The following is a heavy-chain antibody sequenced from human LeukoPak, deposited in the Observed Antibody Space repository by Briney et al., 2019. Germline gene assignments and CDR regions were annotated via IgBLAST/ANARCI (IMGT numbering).Heavy chain of an antibody. CDR1: GFTFSNYG. Sequence: GGSLRLSCAGSGFTFSNYGMHWVRQAPGEGLEWMAFMRYDGSNEYYADSLKGRFTISRDNSKNTLYLQMNSLRAEDTAVYYCAKESTAYSSGWDPALDYWAREPWSPSPQ. J-gene: IGHJ4*02. D-gene: IGHD6-19*01. V-gene: IGHV3-30*02. CDR2: MRYDGSNE. CDR3: AKESTAYSSGWDPALDY.